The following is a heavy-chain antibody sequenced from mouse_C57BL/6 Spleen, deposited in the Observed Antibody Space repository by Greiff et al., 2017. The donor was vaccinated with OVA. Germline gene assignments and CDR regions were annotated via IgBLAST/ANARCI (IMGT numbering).Heavy chain of an antibody. CDR2: IYPGDGAT. J-gene: IGHJ4*01. Sequence: QVQLQQSGAELVKPGASVKISCKASGYAFSSYWMNWVKQRPGKGLEWIGQIYPGDGATNYNGKFKGKATMTADKYSSTAYMQLSSLTSEDVTVYFCSTDSSGYSAMYYWGQGTSVTVSS. CDR1: GYAFSSYW. D-gene: IGHD3-2*02. V-gene: IGHV1-80*01. CDR3: STDSSGYSAMYY.